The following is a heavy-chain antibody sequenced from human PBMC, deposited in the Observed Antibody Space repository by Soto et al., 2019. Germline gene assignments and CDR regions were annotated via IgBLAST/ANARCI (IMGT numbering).Heavy chain of an antibody. CDR2: ISGSGGST. J-gene: IGHJ6*02. CDR1: GFTFSSYA. D-gene: IGHD3-22*01. CDR3: AKDRIGDSSGYYAVYYYGMDV. V-gene: IGHV3-23*01. Sequence: PGGSLRLSCAASGFTFSSYAMSWVRQAPGKGLEWVSAISGSGGSTYYADSVKGRFTISRDNSKNTLYLQMNSLRAEDTAVYYCAKDRIGDSSGYYAVYYYGMDVWGQGTTVTVSS.